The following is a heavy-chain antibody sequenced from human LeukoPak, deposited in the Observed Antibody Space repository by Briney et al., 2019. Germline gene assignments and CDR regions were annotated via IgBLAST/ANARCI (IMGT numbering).Heavy chain of an antibody. CDR2: ISYDGSNK. D-gene: IGHD2-15*01. J-gene: IGHJ4*02. V-gene: IGHV3-30*03. CDR3: AREWGDIVVVVAATPVHYFDY. Sequence: PGGSLRLSCAASGFTFSSYGMHWVRQAPGKGLEWVAVISYDGSNKYYADSVKGRFTISRDNSKNTLYLQMNSLRAEDTAVYYCAREWGDIVVVVAATPVHYFDYWGQGTLVTVSS. CDR1: GFTFSSYG.